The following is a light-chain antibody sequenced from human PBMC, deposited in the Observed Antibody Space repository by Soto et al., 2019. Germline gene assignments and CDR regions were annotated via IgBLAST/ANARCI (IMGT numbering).Light chain of an antibody. V-gene: IGLV2-14*01. CDR2: DVS. CDR3: SSYTSSSPLV. J-gene: IGLJ1*01. Sequence: QSVLTQPASVSGSPGQSITISCTGTSSDVGGYNYVSWYQQHPGKAPKLMIYDVSNRLSGVSNRFSGSKSGNTASLTISGLQAEDEADYYCSSYTSSSPLVFGTGTKVTVL. CDR1: SSDVGGYNY.